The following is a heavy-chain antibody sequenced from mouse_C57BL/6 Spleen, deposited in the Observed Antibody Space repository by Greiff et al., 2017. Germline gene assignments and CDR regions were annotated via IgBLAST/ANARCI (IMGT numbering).Heavy chain of an antibody. J-gene: IGHJ4*01. Sequence: VQLQQSGAELVKPGASVKISCKASGYTFTDYYINWVKQRPGQGLEWIGKIGPGSGSTYYNEKFKGKATLTADKSSSTAYMQLRSLTSEDSAVYFCARWDHYYGSSYAMDYWGQGTSVTVSS. CDR2: IGPGSGST. CDR3: ARWDHYYGSSYAMDY. D-gene: IGHD1-1*01. CDR1: GYTFTDYY. V-gene: IGHV1-77*01.